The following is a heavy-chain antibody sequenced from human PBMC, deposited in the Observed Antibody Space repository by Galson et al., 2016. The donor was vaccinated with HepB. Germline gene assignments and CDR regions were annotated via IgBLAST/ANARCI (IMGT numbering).Heavy chain of an antibody. CDR3: ARGDCGSPSCYPTYYYYYLMDV. D-gene: IGHD2-2*01. J-gene: IGHJ6*02. CDR1: GYTFSSYY. Sequence: SVKVSCKASGYTFSSYYMHWVRQAPGQGIEWMGIINPSGGRTTVAHKFQGRVTMTRDTSTSTFYMELSSLRSEDTAVYYCARGDCGSPSCYPTYYYYYLMDVWGQGTTVSVSS. V-gene: IGHV1-46*01. CDR2: INPSGGRT.